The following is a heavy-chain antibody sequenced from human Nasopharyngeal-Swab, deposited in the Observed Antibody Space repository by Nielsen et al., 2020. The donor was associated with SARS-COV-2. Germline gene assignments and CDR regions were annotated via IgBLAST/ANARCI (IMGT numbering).Heavy chain of an antibody. D-gene: IGHD3-9*01. J-gene: IGHJ4*02. V-gene: IGHV3-7*01. CDR3: ARAGYDILTGYDSPFDY. Sequence: SCAASGFTFSSYWMSWVRQAPGKGLEWVANIKQDGSEKYYVDSVKVRFTISRDNAKNSLYLQMNSLRAEDTAVYYCARAGYDILTGYDSPFDYWGQGTLVTVSS. CDR1: GFTFSSYW. CDR2: IKQDGSEK.